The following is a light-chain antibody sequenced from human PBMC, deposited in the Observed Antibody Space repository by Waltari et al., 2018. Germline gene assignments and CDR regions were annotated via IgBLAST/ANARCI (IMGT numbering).Light chain of an antibody. Sequence: QSALTQPASVSGSPGQPIPISCTATSSAVGRFNLVSWYQLLPGKPPKLLISEVNKRPSGVSTRFFGSKSGITASLTISGLQTGDEADYYCCSYATSSTLLFGGGTKLTVL. CDR2: EVN. J-gene: IGLJ3*02. CDR1: SSAVGRFNL. CDR3: CSYATSSTLL. V-gene: IGLV2-14*02.